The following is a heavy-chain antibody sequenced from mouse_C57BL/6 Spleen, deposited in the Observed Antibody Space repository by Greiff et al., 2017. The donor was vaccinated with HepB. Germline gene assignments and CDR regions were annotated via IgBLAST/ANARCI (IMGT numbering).Heavy chain of an antibody. V-gene: IGHV1-52*01. Sequence: QVQLQQPGAELVRPGSSVKLSCKASGYTFTRYWMHWVKQRPIQGLEWIGNIDPSDSETHYNQKFKDKATFTVDKSSSTAYMQLSSLTTEDSAVYYCARSLTGKGAMDYWGQGTSVTVSS. CDR2: IDPSDSET. CDR3: ARSLTGKGAMDY. CDR1: GYTFTRYW. J-gene: IGHJ4*01. D-gene: IGHD4-1*01.